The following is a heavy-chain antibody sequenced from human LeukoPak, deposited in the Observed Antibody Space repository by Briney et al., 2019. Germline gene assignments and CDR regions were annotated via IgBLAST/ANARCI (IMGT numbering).Heavy chain of an antibody. V-gene: IGHV3-9*01. J-gene: IGHJ3*02. CDR1: GFTFDDYA. CDR2: ISWNSGSI. D-gene: IGHD6-19*01. Sequence: GGSLRLSCAASGFTFDDYAMHWVRQAPGKGLEWVSGISWNSGSIGYADSVKGRFTISRGNAKNSLYLQMNSLRAEDTALYYCAKDRIAVAGPGAFDIWGQGTMVTVSS. CDR3: AKDRIAVAGPGAFDI.